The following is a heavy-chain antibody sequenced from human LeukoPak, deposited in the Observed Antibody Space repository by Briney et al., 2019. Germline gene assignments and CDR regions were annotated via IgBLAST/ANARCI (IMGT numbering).Heavy chain of an antibody. J-gene: IGHJ4*02. V-gene: IGHV4-39*01. CDR3: ARSLGYCSSTSCYGSLFDY. D-gene: IGHD2-2*01. Sequence: SETLSLTCTVSGGSISSSSYYWGWIRQPPGKGLEWIVSIYYSGSTYYNPSLKSRVTISVDTSKNQFSLKLSSVNAADTAVYYCARSLGYCSSTSCYGSLFDYWGQGALVTVSS. CDR2: IYYSGST. CDR1: GGSISSSSYY.